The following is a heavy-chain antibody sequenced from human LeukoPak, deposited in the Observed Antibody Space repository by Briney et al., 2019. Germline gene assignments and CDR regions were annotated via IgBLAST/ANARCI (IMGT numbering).Heavy chain of an antibody. Sequence: ASVKVSCKASGYTFTSYDINWVRQATGQGLEWMGWMNPNSGNTGYAQKFQGRVTMTRNTSISTAYMELSSLRSEDTAVYYCARGQVYSSSWRDYYYGMDVWGQGTTVTVSS. CDR2: MNPNSGNT. CDR1: GYTFTSYD. D-gene: IGHD6-13*01. J-gene: IGHJ6*02. V-gene: IGHV1-8*01. CDR3: ARGQVYSSSWRDYYYGMDV.